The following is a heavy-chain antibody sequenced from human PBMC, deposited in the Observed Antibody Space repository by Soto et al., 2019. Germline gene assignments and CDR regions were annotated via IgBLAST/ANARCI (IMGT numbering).Heavy chain of an antibody. D-gene: IGHD3-10*01. CDR1: GYSFTSSW. V-gene: IGHV5-51*01. CDR2: IYPGDSGT. CDR3: ARGPGDYYYGMAV. J-gene: IGHJ6*02. Sequence: GESLKISCKGSGYSFTSSWIGWVRQMPGKGLEWMGIIYPGDSGTRYSPSFQGQVTISADKSTSTAYLQWGSLKASDTAMYYCARGPGDYYYGMAVWGQGTTVTVSS.